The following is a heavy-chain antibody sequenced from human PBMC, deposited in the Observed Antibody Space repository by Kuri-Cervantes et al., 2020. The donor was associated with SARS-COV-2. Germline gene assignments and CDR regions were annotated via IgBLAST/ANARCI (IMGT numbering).Heavy chain of an antibody. V-gene: IGHV3-30*04. D-gene: IGHD2-2*01. CDR3: ARDYLVPAATGGD. CDR1: GFTFSSYA. CDR2: ISYDGSNK. J-gene: IGHJ4*02. Sequence: GGPLSPSCAASGFTFSSYAMHGVRQAPGKGLEWVAVISYDGSNKYYADSVKGRFTISRDNSKNSLYLQMNSLRDEDTAVYYCARDYLVPAATGGDWGQGTLVTVSS.